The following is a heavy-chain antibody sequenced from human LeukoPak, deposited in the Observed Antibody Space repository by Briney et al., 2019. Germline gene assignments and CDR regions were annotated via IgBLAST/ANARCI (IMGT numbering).Heavy chain of an antibody. V-gene: IGHV3-23*01. D-gene: IGHD5-24*01. CDR1: GFTFNRNA. CDR3: AKDLRPDGYWDIDS. Sequence: QSGGSLRLSCTASGFTFNRNAISWVRQAPGKGLEWVSTIGGSGDKTFYADSVKGRFTIYRDNSKNTLYLQMNSLTADDTAVYYCAKDLRPDGYWDIDSWGQGTLVIVSS. J-gene: IGHJ4*02. CDR2: IGGSGDKT.